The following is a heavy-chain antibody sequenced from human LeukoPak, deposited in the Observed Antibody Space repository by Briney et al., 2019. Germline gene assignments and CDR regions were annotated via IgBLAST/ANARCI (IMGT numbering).Heavy chain of an antibody. J-gene: IGHJ4*02. CDR2: INHSGST. V-gene: IGHV4-34*01. Sequence: PSETLSLTCTVYGGSFSGYYWSWIRQPPGKGLEWIGEINHSGSTNYNPSLKSRVTISVDTSKNQFSLKLSSVTAAGTAMYYCARVQAEVGPGHWGQGTLVTVSS. D-gene: IGHD1-26*01. CDR1: GGSFSGYY. CDR3: ARVQAEVGPGH.